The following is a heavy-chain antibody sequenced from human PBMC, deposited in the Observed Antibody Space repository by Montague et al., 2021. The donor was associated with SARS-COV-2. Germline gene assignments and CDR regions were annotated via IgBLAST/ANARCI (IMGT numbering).Heavy chain of an antibody. J-gene: IGHJ4*02. V-gene: IGHV3-7*01. D-gene: IGHD2-15*01. CDR2: IKQDGSEI. CDR1: GFRISNYY. Sequence: SLSFSVSGFRISNYYMNWVRQAPGKGLEWVANIKQDGSEIYYVDSVKGRFTMSRDTAQNSLFLQMNSLRADDTAVYFCASSGTWYDLDYWGQGTLVTVSS. CDR3: ASSGTWYDLDY.